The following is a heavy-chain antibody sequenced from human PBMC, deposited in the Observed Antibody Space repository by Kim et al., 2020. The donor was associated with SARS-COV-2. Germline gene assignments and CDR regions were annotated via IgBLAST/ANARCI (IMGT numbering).Heavy chain of an antibody. J-gene: IGHJ6*02. D-gene: IGHD3-9*01. V-gene: IGHV3-23*01. CDR3: AKEDYSSGYFDWLSPTSMDV. CDR2: ISGSGGST. Sequence: GGSLRLSCAASGFTFSSYVMSWVRQAPGKGLEWVSAISGSGGSTYYADSVKGRFTISRDNSKNTLYLQMNSLRAEDTAVYYCAKEDYSSGYFDWLSPTSMDVWGQGTTVTVSS. CDR1: GFTFSSYV.